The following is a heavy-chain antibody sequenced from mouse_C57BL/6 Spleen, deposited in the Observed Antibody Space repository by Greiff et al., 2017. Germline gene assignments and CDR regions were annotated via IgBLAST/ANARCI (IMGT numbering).Heavy chain of an antibody. V-gene: IGHV6-6*01. CDR3: TRGPYYYGSSYSWFAY. D-gene: IGHD1-1*01. CDR1: GFTFSDAW. J-gene: IGHJ3*01. Sequence: EVKVEESGGGLVQPGGSMKLSCAASGFTFSDAWMDWVRQSPEKGLEWVAEIRNKANNHATYYAESVKGRFTISSDDSKSSVYLQMNSLRAEDTGIYYCTRGPYYYGSSYSWFAYWGQGTLVTVSA. CDR2: IRNKANNHAT.